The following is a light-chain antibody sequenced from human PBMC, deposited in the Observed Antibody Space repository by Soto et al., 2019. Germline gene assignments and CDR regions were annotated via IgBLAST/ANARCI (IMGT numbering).Light chain of an antibody. CDR1: SSDVGAYNS. CDR2: DVS. CDR3: SSYTTSVTDV. J-gene: IGLJ7*01. V-gene: IGLV2-14*01. Sequence: QSALTQPASVSGSPGQSITISCTGTSSDVGAYNSVSWYQQHPGKAPKLIIYDVSTRPSGISDRFSGSKSGNTASLTISGLQAEDESDYYCSSYTTSVTDVFGTGTQLTVL.